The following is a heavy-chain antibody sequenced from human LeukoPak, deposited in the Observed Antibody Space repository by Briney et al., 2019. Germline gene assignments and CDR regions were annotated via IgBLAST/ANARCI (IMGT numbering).Heavy chain of an antibody. CDR3: ARIGYSSSSFDY. V-gene: IGHV3-66*01. Sequence: GGSLRLSCAASEFTVSSNYMSWVRQAPGKGLEWVSVIYSGGSTYYADSVKGRFTISRDNAKNSVYLQMNSLRAEDTALYYCARIGYSSSSFDYWGQGTLVTVSS. J-gene: IGHJ4*02. CDR1: EFTVSSNY. CDR2: IYSGGST. D-gene: IGHD6-6*01.